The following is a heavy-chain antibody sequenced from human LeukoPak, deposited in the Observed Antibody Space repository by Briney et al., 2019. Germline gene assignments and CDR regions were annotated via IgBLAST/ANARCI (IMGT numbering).Heavy chain of an antibody. CDR3: AKADDYYDSSGCDY. D-gene: IGHD3-22*01. V-gene: IGHV3-23*01. CDR1: GFTFSSYA. CDR2: ISGSGGST. J-gene: IGHJ4*02. Sequence: GGSLRLSCAASGFTFSSYAMSWVRQAPGKGLEWVSAISGSGGSTYYADSVKGRFTISRDNSKNTLYLQMNSLRAEDTAVYYCAKADDYYDSSGCDYWGQGTLVTVSS.